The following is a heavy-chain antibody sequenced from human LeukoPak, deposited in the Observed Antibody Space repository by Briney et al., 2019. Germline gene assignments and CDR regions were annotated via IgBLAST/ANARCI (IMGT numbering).Heavy chain of an antibody. CDR1: GYTLTELS. CDR3: ATGRYFDWLLNWFDP. J-gene: IGHJ5*02. D-gene: IGHD3-9*01. CDR2: FDPEDGET. V-gene: IGHV1-24*01. Sequence: RASVKVSCKVSGYTLTELSMHWVRQAPGKGLEWMGGFDPEDGETIYAQKFQGRVTMTEDTSTDTAYMELSSLRSENTAVYYCATGRYFDWLLNWFDPWGQGTLVTVSS.